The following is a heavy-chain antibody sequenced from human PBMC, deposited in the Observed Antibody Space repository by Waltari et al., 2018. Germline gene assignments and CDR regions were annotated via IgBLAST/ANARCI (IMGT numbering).Heavy chain of an antibody. J-gene: IGHJ3*02. Sequence: QLQLQESGPGLVKPSETLSLTCTVSGGSISSSSYYWGWIRQAPGKGLEWVAVIWYDGSNKYYADSLNGRFTISRDNSKNTLYLQMNSLRAEDTAMYYCGGPEGLLMTEMNAFDIWGQGTMVTVSS. V-gene: IGHV3-33*08. CDR2: IWYDGSNK. CDR1: GGSISSSSYY. D-gene: IGHD2-8*01. CDR3: GGPEGLLMTEMNAFDI.